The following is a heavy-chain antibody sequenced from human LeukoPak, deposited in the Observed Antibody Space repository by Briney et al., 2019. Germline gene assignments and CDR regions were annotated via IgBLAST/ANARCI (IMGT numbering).Heavy chain of an antibody. Sequence: ASVTVSCKVSGYTLTELSMHWVRQAPGKGLEWMGGFEPEEGETIYAQKFQGRVTMTEDTSSDTAYMELSSRRSEDTAVYYCATVRPTDDPYYFDYWGQGTLVTVSS. J-gene: IGHJ4*02. V-gene: IGHV1-24*01. CDR3: ATVRPTDDPYYFDY. CDR2: FEPEEGET. CDR1: GYTLTELS. D-gene: IGHD2-21*01.